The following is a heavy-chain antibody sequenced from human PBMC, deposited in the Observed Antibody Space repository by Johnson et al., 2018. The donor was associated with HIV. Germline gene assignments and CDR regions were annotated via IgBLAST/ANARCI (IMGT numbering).Heavy chain of an antibody. V-gene: IGHV3-66*01. CDR1: GFTVSSNY. J-gene: IGHJ3*02. Sequence: VQLVESGGGLVQPGGSLRLSCAAFGFTVSSNYMSWVRQAPRNGLEWVSVIYSGGSTYYAGSVKGRFTISRDNSKNTLYLQMNSLRVDDTAIYYCARAYTYGAFDIWGQGTMVTVSS. CDR2: IYSGGST. CDR3: ARAYTYGAFDI. D-gene: IGHD5-18*01.